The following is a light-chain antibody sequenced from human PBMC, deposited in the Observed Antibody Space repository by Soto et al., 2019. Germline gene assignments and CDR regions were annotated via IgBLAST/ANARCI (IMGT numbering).Light chain of an antibody. CDR3: QQYCSTSWT. Sequence: EIELTQSPGTLSLSPGERTTLSCRASQSISSSYLAWYQQKPGQAPMLLVYGSFCRATGIPNRFSGSGSGTEFTLTISRLAPEGFALYYCQQYCSTSWTLGQGTKVEIK. V-gene: IGKV3-20*01. CDR2: GSF. J-gene: IGKJ1*01. CDR1: QSISSSY.